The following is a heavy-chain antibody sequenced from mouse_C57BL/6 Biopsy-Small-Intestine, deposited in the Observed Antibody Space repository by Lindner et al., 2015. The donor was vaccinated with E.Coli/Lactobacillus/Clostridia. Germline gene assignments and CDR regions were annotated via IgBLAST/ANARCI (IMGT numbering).Heavy chain of an antibody. CDR2: ISVWNGNT. D-gene: IGHD2-12*01. V-gene: IGHV1-20*01. CDR1: GYTFVSYG. CDR3: ARDIVEQDLSPSFDY. J-gene: IGHJ2*01. Sequence: SVKVSCKASGYTFVSYGVSWVRQAPGQGLEWMGWISVWNGNTNYAQKFQGRVTLTRDISTNTALMELRNLRSDDTAVYYCARDIVEQDLSPSFDYWGQGTMVTVSS.